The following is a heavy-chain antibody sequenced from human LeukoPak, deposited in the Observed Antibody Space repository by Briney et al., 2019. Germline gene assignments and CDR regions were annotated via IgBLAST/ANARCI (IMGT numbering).Heavy chain of an antibody. J-gene: IGHJ4*02. CDR1: GYTFTGYY. CDR3: ARGGYYYDSSGYYSPDY. D-gene: IGHD3-22*01. CDR2: INPNSGGT. V-gene: IGHV1-2*02. Sequence: GASVKVSCKASGYTFTGYYMHWVRQAPGQGLEWMGWINPNSGGTNYAQKFQGRVTMTRDTSISTAYMELSRLRSDDTAVYYCARGGYYYDSSGYYSPDYWGQGTLVTVSS.